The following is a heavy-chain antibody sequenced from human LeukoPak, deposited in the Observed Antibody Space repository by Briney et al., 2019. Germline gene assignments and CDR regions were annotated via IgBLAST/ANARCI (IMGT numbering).Heavy chain of an antibody. Sequence: SVKVSCKASGGTFISYAISWVRQAPGQGLEWMGGIIPIFGTANYAQKFQGRVTITADESTSTAYMELSSLRSEDTAVYYCARAQQGYEHGSVGDYWGQGTLVTVSS. D-gene: IGHD6-13*01. J-gene: IGHJ4*02. CDR1: GGTFISYA. CDR3: ARAQQGYEHGSVGDY. CDR2: IIPIFGTA. V-gene: IGHV1-69*13.